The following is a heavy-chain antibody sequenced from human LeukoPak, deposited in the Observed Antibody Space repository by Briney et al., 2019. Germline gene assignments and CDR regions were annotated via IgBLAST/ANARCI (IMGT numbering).Heavy chain of an antibody. CDR3: AKSGDSSSWYLYYFDY. CDR1: GFTFSDYY. V-gene: IGHV3-11*01. D-gene: IGHD6-13*01. Sequence: GGSLRLSCAASGFTFSDYYMSWIRQAPGKGLERVSYISSSGSTIYYADSVKGRFTISRDNAKNSLYLQMNSLRAEDTAVYYCAKSGDSSSWYLYYFDYWGQGTLVTVSS. J-gene: IGHJ4*02. CDR2: ISSSGSTI.